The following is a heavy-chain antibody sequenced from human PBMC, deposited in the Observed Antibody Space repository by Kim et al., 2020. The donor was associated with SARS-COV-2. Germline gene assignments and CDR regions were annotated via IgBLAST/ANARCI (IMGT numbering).Heavy chain of an antibody. CDR3: ARDDDWDGPRGYFDL. Sequence: SETLSLTCTVSGGSISSGGYYWSWIRQHPGKGLEWIGYIYYSGSTYYNPSLKSRVTISVDTSKNQFSLKLSSVTAADTAVYYCARDDDWDGPRGYFDLWGRGTLVTVSS. J-gene: IGHJ2*01. D-gene: IGHD3-9*01. CDR2: IYYSGST. CDR1: GGSISSGGYY. V-gene: IGHV4-31*03.